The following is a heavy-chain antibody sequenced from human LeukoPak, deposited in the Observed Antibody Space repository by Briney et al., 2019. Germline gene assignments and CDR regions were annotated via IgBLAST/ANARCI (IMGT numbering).Heavy chain of an antibody. CDR3: ARGSGYDGYSYGSNFDY. J-gene: IGHJ4*02. CDR2: IYHSGST. V-gene: IGHV4-30-2*01. CDR1: GGSISSGGYY. Sequence: SETLSLTCTVSGGSISSGGYYWSWIRQPPGKGLEWIGYIYHSGSTYYNPSLKSRVTISVDRSKNQFSLKLSSVTAADTAVYYCARGSGYDGYSYGSNFDYWGQGTLVTVSS. D-gene: IGHD5-18*01.